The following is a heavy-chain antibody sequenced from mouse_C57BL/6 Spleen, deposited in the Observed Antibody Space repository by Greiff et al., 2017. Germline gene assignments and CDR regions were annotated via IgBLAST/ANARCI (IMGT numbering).Heavy chain of an antibody. CDR3: TRRGYGKDGWYFDV. CDR1: GYTITGYW. Sequence: QVQLQQSGAELMKPGASVKLSCTATGYTITGYWLEWVKQRPGHGLERIGVMLPGSGSTNSNEKFQGKATITADTSSNTAYMQLSSLTTEDSANYYCTRRGYGKDGWYFDVWGTGTTVTVSS. CDR2: MLPGSGST. J-gene: IGHJ1*03. V-gene: IGHV1-9*01. D-gene: IGHD2-1*01.